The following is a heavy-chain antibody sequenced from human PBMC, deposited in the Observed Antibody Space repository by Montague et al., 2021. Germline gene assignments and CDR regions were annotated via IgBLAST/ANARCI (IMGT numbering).Heavy chain of an antibody. CDR1: GDSDSVEELR. CDR2: CHFLLEWNN. J-gene: IGHJ4*02. CDR3: ARIPVGSKYYFDF. D-gene: IGHD2-2*01. Sequence: CAISGDSDSVEELRRRSVRHTPALQSLWLLVCHFLLEWNNDYAESVKSRITIDPDTSKHQFSLHLNSVTPEDTAVYYCARIPVGSKYYFDFWGQGTLVTASS. V-gene: IGHV6-1*01.